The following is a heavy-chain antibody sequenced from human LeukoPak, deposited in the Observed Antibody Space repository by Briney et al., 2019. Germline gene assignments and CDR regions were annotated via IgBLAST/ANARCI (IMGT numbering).Heavy chain of an antibody. Sequence: PGGSLRLSCAASGFTFSSYAMSWVRQAPGKGLEWVSAISGSGGSTYYADSVQGRFTISRDYSKNTLYLQMNSLRAEDTAIYYCAKDLEVVVGDAFDIWGQGTMVTVSS. J-gene: IGHJ3*02. D-gene: IGHD2-15*01. V-gene: IGHV3-23*01. CDR1: GFTFSSYA. CDR3: AKDLEVVVGDAFDI. CDR2: ISGSGGST.